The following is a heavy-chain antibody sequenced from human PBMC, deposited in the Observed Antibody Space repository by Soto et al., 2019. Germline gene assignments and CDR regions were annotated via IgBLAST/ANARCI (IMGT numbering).Heavy chain of an antibody. Sequence: PSETLSLTXTVSGGSISSYYWSWIRQHPGKGLEWIGYTYHSGNTYYNPSLRGRVDISVDTSKNQFSLKLSSVTAADTAVYYCARTLSRSGYYSNWFDPWGQGALVTVSS. CDR3: ARTLSRSGYYSNWFDP. CDR1: GGSISSYY. J-gene: IGHJ5*02. V-gene: IGHV4-59*06. D-gene: IGHD3-22*01. CDR2: TYHSGNT.